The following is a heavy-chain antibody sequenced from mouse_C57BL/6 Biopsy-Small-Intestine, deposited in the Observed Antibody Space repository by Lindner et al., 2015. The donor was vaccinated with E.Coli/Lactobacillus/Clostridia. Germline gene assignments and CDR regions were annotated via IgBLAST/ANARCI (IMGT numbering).Heavy chain of an antibody. Sequence: VQLQESGGGLVKPGGSLKLSCAASGFTFSDYGMHWVRQAPEKGLEWVAYISSGSSTIYYADTVKGRFTISRGNAKNTLFLQMTSLRSEDTAMYYCARYGNYFDYWGQGTTLTVSS. J-gene: IGHJ2*01. CDR1: GFTFSDYG. D-gene: IGHD2-1*01. CDR3: ARYGNYFDY. CDR2: ISSGSSTI. V-gene: IGHV5-17*01.